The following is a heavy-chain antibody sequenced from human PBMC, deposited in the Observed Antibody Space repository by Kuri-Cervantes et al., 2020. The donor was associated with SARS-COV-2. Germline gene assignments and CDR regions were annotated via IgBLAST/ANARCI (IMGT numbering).Heavy chain of an antibody. CDR1: GFTFN. V-gene: IGHV3-23*01. CDR2: ISGSGGST. Sequence: GGSLRLSCAASGFTFNMSWVRQAPGKGLEWVSAISGSGGSTYYADSVKGRFTISRDNSKNTLYLQMNSLRAEDTAVYYCAKARYYSWGQGTTVTVSS. CDR3: AKARYYS. D-gene: IGHD3-10*01. J-gene: IGHJ6*02.